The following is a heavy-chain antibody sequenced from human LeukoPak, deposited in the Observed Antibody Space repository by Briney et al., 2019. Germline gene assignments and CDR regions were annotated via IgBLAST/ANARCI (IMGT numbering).Heavy chain of an antibody. D-gene: IGHD1-1*01. V-gene: IGHV4-34*01. Sequence: PSETLSLTCAVYGGSFTGYYWSWIRQSPGKGLQWIAEVNHRGDTNYNPSVKGRVTISVDTSKNQFSLKVTSLTAADTAVYYCARGPTISKTGYFDYWGQGTLVTVSS. J-gene: IGHJ4*03. CDR3: ARGPTISKTGYFDY. CDR2: VNHRGDT. CDR1: GGSFTGYY.